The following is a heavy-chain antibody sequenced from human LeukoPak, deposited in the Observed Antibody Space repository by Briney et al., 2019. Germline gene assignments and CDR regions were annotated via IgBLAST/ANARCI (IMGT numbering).Heavy chain of an antibody. D-gene: IGHD5-12*01. V-gene: IGHV4-34*01. Sequence: SETLSLTCAVYGGSFSGYYWSWIRRPPGKGLEWIGEISHSGSTNYNPSLKSRVTISVDTSKNQFSLKLSSVTTADTAVYYCAAQYSGYVRLDYWGQGTLVTVSS. CDR3: AAQYSGYVRLDY. CDR1: GGSFSGYY. CDR2: ISHSGST. J-gene: IGHJ4*02.